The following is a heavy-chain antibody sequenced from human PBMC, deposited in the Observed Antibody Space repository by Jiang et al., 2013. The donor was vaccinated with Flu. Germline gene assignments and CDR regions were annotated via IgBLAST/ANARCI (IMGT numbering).Heavy chain of an antibody. D-gene: IGHD2-2*01. J-gene: IGHJ3*02. CDR3: ATPVVPAAMVGVNAFDI. CDR1: GYSFTSYW. CDR2: IDPSDSYT. V-gene: IGHV5-10-1*01. Sequence: GAEVKKPGESLRISCKGSGYSFTSYWISWVRQMPGKGLEWMGRIDPSDSYTNYSPSFQGHVTISADKSISTAYLQWSSLKASDTAMYYCATPVVPAAMVGVNAFDIWGQGTMVTVSS.